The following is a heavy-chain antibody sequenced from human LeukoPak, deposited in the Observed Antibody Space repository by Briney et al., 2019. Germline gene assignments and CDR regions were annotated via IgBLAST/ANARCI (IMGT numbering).Heavy chain of an antibody. CDR1: GFTFSSYW. Sequence: GVLRLSCAASGFTFSSYWMSWVRQAPGKGLEWVANIKQDGSEKYYVDSVKGRFTISRDNAKNSLYLQMNSLRAEDTAVYYCARELCGWNYYDNSGYYCVAGWFDPWGQGTLVTVSS. CDR2: IKQDGSEK. V-gene: IGHV3-7*01. J-gene: IGHJ5*02. CDR3: ARELCGWNYYDNSGYYCVAGWFDP. D-gene: IGHD3-22*01.